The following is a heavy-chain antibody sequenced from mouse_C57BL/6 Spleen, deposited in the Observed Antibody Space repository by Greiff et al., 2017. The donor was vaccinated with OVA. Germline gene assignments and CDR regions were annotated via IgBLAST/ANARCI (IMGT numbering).Heavy chain of an antibody. Sequence: QVQLQQPGAELVRPGSSVKLSCKASGYTFTSYWMHWVKQRPIQGLEWIGNIDPSDSEPHYNQKFKDKATLTVDKSSSTAYMQLSSLTSEDSAVYYCARGHLLGYWGQGTTLTVSS. CDR1: GYTFTSYW. V-gene: IGHV1-52*01. J-gene: IGHJ2*01. CDR3: ARGHLLGY. D-gene: IGHD3-3*01. CDR2: IDPSDSEP.